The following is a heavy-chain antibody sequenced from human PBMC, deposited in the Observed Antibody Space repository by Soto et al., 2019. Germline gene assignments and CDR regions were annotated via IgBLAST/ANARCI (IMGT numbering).Heavy chain of an antibody. CDR3: ARVEQLYELLYAFDI. J-gene: IGHJ3*02. D-gene: IGHD1-7*01. CDR2: MNPNSGNT. CDR1: GYTFTSYH. V-gene: IGHV1-8*01. Sequence: ASVKVSCKASGYTFTSYHINWVRQATGQGLEWMGWMNPNSGNTGYAQKFQGRVTMTRNTSISTAYMELSSLRSEDTAVYYCARVEQLYELLYAFDIWGQGTMVTVSS.